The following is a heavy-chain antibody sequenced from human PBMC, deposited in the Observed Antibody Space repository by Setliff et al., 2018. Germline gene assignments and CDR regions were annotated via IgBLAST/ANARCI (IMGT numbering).Heavy chain of an antibody. CDR2: ITDDGGTT. CDR3: ARGHTSMAP. V-gene: IGHV3-23*01. Sequence: PGGSLRLSCTTSGFTFFSYTMNWVRQAPGKGLEWVSAITDDGGTTHYADSVKGRFTISRDNAKNSLHLQMNSLRAEDTAVYYCARGHTSMAPWGQGTLVTVSS. CDR1: GFTFFSYT. J-gene: IGHJ5*02. D-gene: IGHD5-18*01.